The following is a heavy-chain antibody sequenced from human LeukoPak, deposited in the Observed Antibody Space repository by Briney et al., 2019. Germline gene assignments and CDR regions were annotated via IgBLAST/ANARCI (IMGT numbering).Heavy chain of an antibody. J-gene: IGHJ3*02. CDR3: AREVVTPSAFDI. Sequence: GASVKASCKASGGTFSSYAISWVRQAPGQGLEWMGGIIPIFGTANYAQKFQGRVTITADESTSTAYMELSSLRSEDTAVYYCAREVVTPSAFDIWGQGTMVTVSS. D-gene: IGHD2-21*02. V-gene: IGHV1-69*13. CDR1: GGTFSSYA. CDR2: IIPIFGTA.